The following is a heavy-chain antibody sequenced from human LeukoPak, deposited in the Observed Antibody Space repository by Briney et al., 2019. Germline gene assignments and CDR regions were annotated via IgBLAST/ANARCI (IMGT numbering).Heavy chain of an antibody. J-gene: IGHJ4*02. Sequence: GGSRRLSCAASGFTFSIHWMHWVRQAPGKGRVWVSRINRDVSSTSHGDSVKGRFTISRDNAKNTLYLQMNSLRAERTAVYYCARDLGSGGFAYWGQGTLVTVSS. D-gene: IGHD3-10*01. CDR3: ARDLGSGGFAY. CDR1: GFTFSIHW. CDR2: INRDVSST. V-gene: IGHV3-74*01.